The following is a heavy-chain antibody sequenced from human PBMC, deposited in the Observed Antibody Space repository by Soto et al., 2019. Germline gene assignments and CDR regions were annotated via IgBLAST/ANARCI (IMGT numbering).Heavy chain of an antibody. Sequence: EVHLLESGGGVVQPGKSLKISCATFGFEFSDYPMTWVRQPPGQGLEWVSGISASGEKPYYADSVKGRFTISRDNSKNTLSLQMNSLRVEDTGIYYCAKLEWLEFGGDYWGQGTLVTVSS. CDR1: GFEFSDYP. CDR2: ISASGEKP. V-gene: IGHV3-23*01. J-gene: IGHJ4*02. D-gene: IGHD6-19*01. CDR3: AKLEWLEFGGDY.